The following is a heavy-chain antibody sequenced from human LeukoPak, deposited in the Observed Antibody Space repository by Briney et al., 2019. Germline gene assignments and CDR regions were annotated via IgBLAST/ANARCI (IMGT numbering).Heavy chain of an antibody. CDR1: GFTFSSYA. CDR3: ASSRYDFRNWFDP. J-gene: IGHJ5*02. V-gene: IGHV3-30-3*01. D-gene: IGHD3-3*01. CDR2: ISYDGSNK. Sequence: GGSLRLSCAASGFTFSSYAMHWVRQAPGKGLEWVAVISYDGSNKYYADSVKGRFTISRDNSKNTLYLQMNSLRAEDTAVYYCASSRYDFRNWFDPWGQGTLATVSS.